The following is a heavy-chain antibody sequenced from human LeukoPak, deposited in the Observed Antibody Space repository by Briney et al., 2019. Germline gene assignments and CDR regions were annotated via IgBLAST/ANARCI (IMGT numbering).Heavy chain of an antibody. CDR2: IKQDGSEK. V-gene: IGHV3-7*01. CDR1: GFTFSSYW. D-gene: IGHD3-10*01. Sequence: GGSLRLSCAASGFTFSSYWMSWVRQAPGTGLEWVANIKQDGSEKYYVDSVKGRFTISRDNAKSSLSLQMNSLRAEDTAVYYCARDYYASGSYYSGPVDYWGQGTLVTVSS. CDR3: ARDYYASGSYYSGPVDY. J-gene: IGHJ4*02.